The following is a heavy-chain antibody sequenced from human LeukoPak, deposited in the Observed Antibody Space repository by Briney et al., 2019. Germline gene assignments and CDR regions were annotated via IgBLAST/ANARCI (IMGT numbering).Heavy chain of an antibody. CDR1: GFSFDDCP. Sequence: PGVSLRLSCAASGFSFDDCPMHWVRQAPGKGLEWVSLINEDGGKTFYADSVRGRFTISRDNSKNSLYLQMNSLRTEDTALYYCAKEIDTLGTNAFDIWGQGTIVTVSS. J-gene: IGHJ3*02. CDR2: INEDGGKT. CDR3: AKEIDTLGTNAFDI. D-gene: IGHD2-15*01. V-gene: IGHV3-43*02.